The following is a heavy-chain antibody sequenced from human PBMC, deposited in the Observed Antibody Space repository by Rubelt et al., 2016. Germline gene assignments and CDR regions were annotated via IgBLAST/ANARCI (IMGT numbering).Heavy chain of an antibody. J-gene: IGHJ4*02. CDR3: ARVDGSHSY. Sequence: EVQLVESGGGLVRPGGSLRLSCAASGFTFSTHGMSWVRQAPGKGLEWVSYISSGSGTIYYADSVKCRFTIARDNAQNALYIQMNGLGDEDTAVYYCARVDGSHSYWGRGTLVTVSS. D-gene: IGHD2-15*01. CDR1: GFTFSTHG. CDR2: ISSGSGTI. V-gene: IGHV3-48*02.